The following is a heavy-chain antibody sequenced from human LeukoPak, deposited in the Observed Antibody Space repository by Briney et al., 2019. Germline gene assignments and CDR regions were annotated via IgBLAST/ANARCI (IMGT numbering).Heavy chain of an antibody. CDR3: ARGLSETYYYDSSGSNTGNWFDP. V-gene: IGHV4-59*12. Sequence: KPSETLSLTCTVSGGSISSYYWSWIRQPPGKGLEWIGEIYHSGSTNYNPSLKSRVTISVDKSKNQFSLKLSSVTAADTAVYYCARGLSETYYYDSSGSNTGNWFDPWGQGTLVTVSS. J-gene: IGHJ5*02. D-gene: IGHD3-22*01. CDR2: IYHSGST. CDR1: GGSISSYY.